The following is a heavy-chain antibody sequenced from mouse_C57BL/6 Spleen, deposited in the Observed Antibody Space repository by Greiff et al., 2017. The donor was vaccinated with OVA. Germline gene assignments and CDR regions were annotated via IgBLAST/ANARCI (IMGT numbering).Heavy chain of an antibody. CDR1: GYAFSSSW. Sequence: VQLQQSGPELVKPGASVKISCKASGYAFSSSWMNWVKQRPGKGLEWIGRIYPGDGDTNYNGKFKGKATLTADKSSSTAYMQLSSLTSEDSAVYFCARGGTTVVDYAMDYWGQGTSVTVSS. J-gene: IGHJ4*01. CDR3: ARGGTTVVDYAMDY. CDR2: IYPGDGDT. D-gene: IGHD1-1*01. V-gene: IGHV1-82*01.